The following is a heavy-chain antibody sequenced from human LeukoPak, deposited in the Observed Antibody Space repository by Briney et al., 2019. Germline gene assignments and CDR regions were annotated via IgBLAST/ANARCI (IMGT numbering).Heavy chain of an antibody. CDR2: IIPILGIA. D-gene: IGHD3-10*01. Sequence: AASVKVSCKASGGTFSSYAISWVRQAPGQGLEWMGRIIPILGIANYAQKFQGRVTITADKSTSTAYMELSSLRSEDTAVYYCARDRESYSSGSYFIWGQGSLITVSS. CDR3: ARDRESYSSGSYFI. CDR1: GGTFSSYA. J-gene: IGHJ4*02. V-gene: IGHV1-69*04.